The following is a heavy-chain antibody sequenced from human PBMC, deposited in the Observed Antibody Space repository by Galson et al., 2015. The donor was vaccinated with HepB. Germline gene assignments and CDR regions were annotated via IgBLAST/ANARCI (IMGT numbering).Heavy chain of an antibody. CDR3: ARWLEDPYYDFWSGYKIFDI. J-gene: IGHJ3*02. D-gene: IGHD3-3*01. V-gene: IGHV4-59*01. CDR1: GGSISSYY. CDR2: IYYSGST. Sequence: SETLSLTCTVSGGSISSYYWSWIRQPPGKGLEWIGYIYYSGSTNYNPSLKSRVTISVDTSKNQFSLKLSSVTAADTAVYYCARWLEDPYYDFWSGYKIFDIWGQGTMVTVSS.